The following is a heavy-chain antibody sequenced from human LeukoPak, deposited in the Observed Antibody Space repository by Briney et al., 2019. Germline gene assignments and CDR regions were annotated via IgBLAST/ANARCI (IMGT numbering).Heavy chain of an antibody. J-gene: IGHJ4*02. V-gene: IGHV3-30*18. CDR1: GFTFDDYG. Sequence: GGSLRLSCAASGFTFDDYGMSWVRQAPGKGLEWVAVISYDGSNKYYADSVKGRFSISRDNSKNTLFLQMNSLRAEDTAVYYCVKEVVATIPPLWGQGTLVTVSS. D-gene: IGHD5-12*01. CDR2: ISYDGSNK. CDR3: VKEVVATIPPL.